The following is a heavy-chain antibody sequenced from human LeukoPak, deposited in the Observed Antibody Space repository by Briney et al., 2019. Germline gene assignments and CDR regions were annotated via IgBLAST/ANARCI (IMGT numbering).Heavy chain of an antibody. CDR2: ISPYNGNT. V-gene: IGHV1-18*01. CDR3: ARATSYYYYMDV. J-gene: IGHJ6*03. Sequence: VASVKVSCKASGYTFTSYGITWVRQAPGQGLEWMGWISPYNGNTKYALKVQGRVTMTTDTSTTTAYMELSSLRSEDTAVYYCARATSYYYYMDVWGKGTTVTVSS. CDR1: GYTFTSYG.